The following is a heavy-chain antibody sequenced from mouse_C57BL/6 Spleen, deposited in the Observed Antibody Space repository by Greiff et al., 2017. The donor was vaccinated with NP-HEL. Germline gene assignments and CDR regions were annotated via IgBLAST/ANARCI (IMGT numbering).Heavy chain of an antibody. Sequence: QVQLQQSGAELVKPGASVKISCKASGYAFSSYWMNWVKQRPGKGLEWIGQIYPGDGDTNYNGKFKAKATLTADKSSSTAYMQLSSLTSEDSAVYFCARGVTVVAPFDYWGQGTTLTVSS. CDR1: GYAFSSYW. J-gene: IGHJ2*01. CDR3: ARGVTVVAPFDY. D-gene: IGHD1-1*01. CDR2: IYPGDGDT. V-gene: IGHV1-80*01.